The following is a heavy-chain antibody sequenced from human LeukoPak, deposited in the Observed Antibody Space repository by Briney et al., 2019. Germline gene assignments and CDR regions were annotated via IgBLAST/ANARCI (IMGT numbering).Heavy chain of an antibody. Sequence: GGSLRLSCAASVYTFSIYWMNWVRQAPGKGLKWVASIKQDGSETYYMESVQGRFTISRDNDMNFLYLQLSSLRAEDTAVYYCTRENSGSLSLEYLGQGTLVTVSS. CDR3: TRENSGSLSLEY. CDR2: IKQDGSET. V-gene: IGHV3-7*01. J-gene: IGHJ4*02. CDR1: VYTFSIYW. D-gene: IGHD1-26*01.